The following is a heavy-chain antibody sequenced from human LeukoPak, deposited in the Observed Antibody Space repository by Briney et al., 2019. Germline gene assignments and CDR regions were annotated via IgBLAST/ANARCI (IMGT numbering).Heavy chain of an antibody. CDR1: GFTFSDFW. CDR3: ARADYGGNSGYYYYMDV. D-gene: IGHD4-23*01. V-gene: IGHV3-11*04. Sequence: GGSLRLSCAASGFTFSDFWMHWVRQAPGKGLVWVSYISSSGSTIYYADSVKGRFTISRDNAKNSLYLQMNSLRAEDTAVYYCARADYGGNSGYYYYMDVWGKGTTVTVSS. J-gene: IGHJ6*03. CDR2: ISSSGSTI.